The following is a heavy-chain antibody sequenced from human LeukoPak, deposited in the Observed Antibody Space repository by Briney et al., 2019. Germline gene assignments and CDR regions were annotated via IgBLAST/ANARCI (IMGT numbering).Heavy chain of an antibody. CDR2: VRDKTNSYAT. CDR3: TRQRPQTGSLDY. V-gene: IGHV3-73*01. CDR1: GFTFSDSS. D-gene: IGHD1-26*01. Sequence: GGSLRLSCAASGFTFSDSSMHWVRQAPGKGLEGVGRVRDKTNSYATGYGESVKGRLTISRDDSKNTAYLEMSSLRVEDTAVYYCTRQRPQTGSLDYWGQGALVTVSS. J-gene: IGHJ4*02.